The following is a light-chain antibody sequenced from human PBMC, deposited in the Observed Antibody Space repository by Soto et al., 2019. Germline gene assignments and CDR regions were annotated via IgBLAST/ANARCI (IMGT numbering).Light chain of an antibody. J-gene: IGKJ1*01. CDR2: AAS. CDR1: QSISSW. CDR3: QQYYSYPQT. Sequence: QMTQSPSTLSASVGDRVTITCRASQSISSWLAWYQQKPGKAPKLLIYAASTLQSGVPSRFRGSGSGTDFTLTISCLKSEDFATYYCQQYYSYPQTFGQGTKVDI. V-gene: IGKV1-5*01.